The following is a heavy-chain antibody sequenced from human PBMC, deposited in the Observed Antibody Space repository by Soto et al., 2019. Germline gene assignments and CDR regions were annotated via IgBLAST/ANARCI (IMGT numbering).Heavy chain of an antibody. V-gene: IGHV3-53*04. J-gene: IGHJ4*02. Sequence: ESGGGLVQPGGSLRLSCAASGFTVSSNYMSWVRQAPGKGLEWVSVIYSGGSTYYADSVKGRFTISRHNSKNTLYLQMNSLRAEDTAVYYCASSGGGGGYCSSTSCSPFDYWGQGTLVTVSS. D-gene: IGHD2-2*01. CDR3: ASSGGGGGYCSSTSCSPFDY. CDR1: GFTVSSNY. CDR2: IYSGGST.